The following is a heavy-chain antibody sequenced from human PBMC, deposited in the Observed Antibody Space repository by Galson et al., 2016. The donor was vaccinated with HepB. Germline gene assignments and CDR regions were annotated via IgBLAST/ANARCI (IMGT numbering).Heavy chain of an antibody. V-gene: IGHV4-59*01. CDR1: AGFIPDTY. CDR2: VSYSGTT. CDR3: ARGGTLYLRY. D-gene: IGHD3-16*01. J-gene: IGHJ4*02. Sequence: SETLSLTCTVSAGFIPDTYWSWIRQSPGKGLEWIGYVSYSGTTTYNPSLRTRVTISIDTSKNQFSLNLNSVTAADTARYYCARGGTLYLRYWGQGTLITASS.